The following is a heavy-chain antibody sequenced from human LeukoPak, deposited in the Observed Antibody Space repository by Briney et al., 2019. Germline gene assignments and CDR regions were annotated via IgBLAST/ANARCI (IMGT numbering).Heavy chain of an antibody. CDR2: INHSGST. CDR1: GGSFSGYY. Sequence: SGTLSLTCAVYGGSFSGYYWSWIRQPPGKGLEWIGEINHSGSTNYNPSLKSRVTISVDTSKNQFSLKLSSVTAADTAVYYCARRAVVVAANFDYWGQGALVTVSS. D-gene: IGHD2-15*01. J-gene: IGHJ4*02. V-gene: IGHV4-34*01. CDR3: ARRAVVVAANFDY.